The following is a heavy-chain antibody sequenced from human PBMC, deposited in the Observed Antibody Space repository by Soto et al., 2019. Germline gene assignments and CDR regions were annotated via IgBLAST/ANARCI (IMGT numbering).Heavy chain of an antibody. Sequence: GGSLRLSCAASGFTFSSYSMNWVRQAPGKGLEWVSSISSSSSYIYYADSVKGRFTISRDNAKNSLYLQMNSLRAEDTAVYYCARLIFGVAYGMDVWGQGTTVTVSS. CDR3: ARLIFGVAYGMDV. J-gene: IGHJ6*02. D-gene: IGHD3-3*01. V-gene: IGHV3-21*01. CDR2: ISSSSSYI. CDR1: GFTFSSYS.